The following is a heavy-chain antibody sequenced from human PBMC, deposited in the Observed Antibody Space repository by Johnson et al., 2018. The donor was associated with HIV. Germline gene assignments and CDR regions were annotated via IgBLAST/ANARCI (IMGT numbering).Heavy chain of an antibody. J-gene: IGHJ3*02. CDR3: STAGSKGAFDI. CDR2: INSDGSST. CDR1: GFTFSSYE. V-gene: IGHV3-74*02. D-gene: IGHD6-13*01. Sequence: VQLVESGGGLVQPGGSLRLSCAASGFTFSSYEMNWVRQAPGEGLVWVSRINSDGSSTSYADSVKGRFTISRDDSKNTLYLQMNSLKTEDTAVYYCSTAGSKGAFDIWGQGTMVTVSS.